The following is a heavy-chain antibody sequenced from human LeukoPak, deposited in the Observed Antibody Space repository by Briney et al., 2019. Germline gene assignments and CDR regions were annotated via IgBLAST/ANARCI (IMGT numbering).Heavy chain of an antibody. J-gene: IGHJ4*02. D-gene: IGHD6-13*01. CDR3: ARDVPWQQPFDY. CDR1: GYTFTSYY. CDR2: INPSGGST. V-gene: IGHV1-46*01. Sequence: ASVKVSCKASGYTFTSYYMHWVRQAPGQGLEWMGIINPSGGSTSYAQKFQGRVTITADKSTSTAYMELSRLRSDDTAVYYCARDVPWQQPFDYWGQGTLVTVSS.